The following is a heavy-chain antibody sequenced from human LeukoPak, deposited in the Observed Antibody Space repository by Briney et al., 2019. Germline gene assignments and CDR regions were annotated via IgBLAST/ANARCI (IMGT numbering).Heavy chain of an antibody. CDR2: FHNSRTT. CDR1: GGSISGYS. D-gene: IGHD3-10*01. J-gene: IGHJ5*02. Sequence: SETLSLTCTVSGGSISGYSWTWIRQPPGQGLEWIGYFHNSRTTSYNPSLTGRVIISVDTAMDQISLKLNSVTAADTAVYYCAKGHLGLSPWGQGTLVTVSS. CDR3: AKGHLGLSP. V-gene: IGHV4-59*01.